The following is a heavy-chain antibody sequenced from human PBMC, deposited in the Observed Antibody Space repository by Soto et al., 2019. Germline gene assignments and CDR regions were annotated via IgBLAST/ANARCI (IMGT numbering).Heavy chain of an antibody. CDR3: ARVNWNYELGYYYNMDV. D-gene: IGHD1-7*01. Sequence: QVQLVQSGAEVKKPGVSVKVSCKASGYTFTSYDINWVRQATGQGLEWMGWMNPNSGNTGYAQKFQGRVTMNRNTSISTAYMELSSLRSEDTAVYYCARVNWNYELGYYYNMDVWGKGTTVTVSS. V-gene: IGHV1-8*01. CDR2: MNPNSGNT. J-gene: IGHJ6*03. CDR1: GYTFTSYD.